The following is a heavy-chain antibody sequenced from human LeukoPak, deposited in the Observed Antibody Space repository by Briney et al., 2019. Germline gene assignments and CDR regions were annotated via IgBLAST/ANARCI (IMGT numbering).Heavy chain of an antibody. CDR2: INHSGST. D-gene: IGHD3-22*01. Sequence: SETLSLTCAVYGGSFSGYYWSWIRQPPGKGLEWIGEINHSGSTNYNPSLKSRVTISVDTSKNQFSLKLSSVTAADAAVYYCARGADSSGYYSIFYFDYWGQGTLVTVSS. CDR3: ARGADSSGYYSIFYFDY. CDR1: GGSFSGYY. V-gene: IGHV4-34*01. J-gene: IGHJ4*02.